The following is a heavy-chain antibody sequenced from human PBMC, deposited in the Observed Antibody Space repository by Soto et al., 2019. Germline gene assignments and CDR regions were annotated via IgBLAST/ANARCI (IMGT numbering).Heavy chain of an antibody. CDR3: ARPIAVAGTGGGNWFDP. CDR2: IYYSGST. V-gene: IGHV4-39*01. CDR1: GGSISSSSYY. D-gene: IGHD6-19*01. J-gene: IGHJ5*02. Sequence: ETLSLTCTVSGGSISSSSYYWGWIRQPPGKGLEWIGSIYYSGSTYYNPSLKSRVTISVDTSKNRFSLKLSSVTAADTAVYYCARPIAVAGTGGGNWFDPWGQGTLVTVSS.